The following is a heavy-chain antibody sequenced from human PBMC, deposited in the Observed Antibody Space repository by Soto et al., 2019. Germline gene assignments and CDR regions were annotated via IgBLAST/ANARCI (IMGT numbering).Heavy chain of an antibody. CDR3: AISGYGPYYFET. CDR2: IIPILSIT. CDR1: GGTFSSYT. V-gene: IGHV1-69*02. D-gene: IGHD5-12*01. J-gene: IGHJ4*02. Sequence: QVQLVQSGAEVKKPGSSVKVSCNPSGGTFSSYTIHWVRQAPGQGLDWMGRIIPILSITNHAQRFQGRVTITADKSTTTAYMELSSLRSEDTAVYYCAISGYGPYYFETWGQGTLVTVAA.